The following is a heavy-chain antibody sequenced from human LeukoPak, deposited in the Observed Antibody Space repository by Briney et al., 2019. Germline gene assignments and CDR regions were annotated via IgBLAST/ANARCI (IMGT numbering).Heavy chain of an antibody. V-gene: IGHV1-8*03. CDR1: GYSFTTYG. J-gene: IGHJ6*03. CDR3: ARGRRITIFGVVTGPHYYYYYMDV. Sequence: ASVKVSCKASGYSFTTYGINWVRQAPGQGLEWMGWITAYNGNTNSAQKFQGRVTTTRNTSISTAYMELSSLRSEDTAVYYCARGRRITIFGVVTGPHYYYYYMDVWGKGTTVTVSS. D-gene: IGHD3-3*01. CDR2: ITAYNGNT.